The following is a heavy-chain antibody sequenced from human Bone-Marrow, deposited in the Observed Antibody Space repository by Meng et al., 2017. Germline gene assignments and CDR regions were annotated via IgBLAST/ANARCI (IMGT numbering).Heavy chain of an antibody. J-gene: IGHJ4*01. Sequence: VQLGKSGAEVKKPGASVKVSFKPSGYNFPDYYIHWVRRAPGQGLEWMGRINPKSGDTHYAQKFQARVTMTGDTSISTAYMELSGLRSDDTAMYYCARDEDISAAGKLFGDYWGQAPWSPSPQ. CDR1: GYNFPDYY. D-gene: IGHD6-13*01. V-gene: IGHV1-2*06. CDR2: INPKSGDT. CDR3: ARDEDISAAGKLFGDY.